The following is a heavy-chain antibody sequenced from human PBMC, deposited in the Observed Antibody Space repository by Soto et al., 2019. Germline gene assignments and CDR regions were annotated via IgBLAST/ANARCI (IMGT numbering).Heavy chain of an antibody. V-gene: IGHV4-34*01. D-gene: IGHD6-19*01. Sequence: QVQLQPWGAGLLKPSETLSLTCAVYGGSFSAYYWSWIRQPPGKGLEWIGEIYHGGSANYNPSLKSRVTTSLDPSKNQSSLKLNSVTAADTAVYYCARSLAQSRGWHYWGQGTLVTVSS. CDR2: IYHGGSA. J-gene: IGHJ4*02. CDR1: GGSFSAYY. CDR3: ARSLAQSRGWHY.